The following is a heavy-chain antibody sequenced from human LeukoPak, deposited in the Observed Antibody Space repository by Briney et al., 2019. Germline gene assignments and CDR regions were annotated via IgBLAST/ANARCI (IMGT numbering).Heavy chain of an antibody. Sequence: GGSLRLSCAASEFTFSSYAMTWVRQAPGKGLEWASLIRGSGGNTYYADSVKGRFTMSRDNSKNTLYLQLSSLRAEDTALYYCAKGPKQQLVGSRGHYFDYWGQGTLVTVSS. J-gene: IGHJ4*02. V-gene: IGHV3-23*01. CDR2: IRGSGGNT. D-gene: IGHD6-13*01. CDR1: EFTFSSYA. CDR3: AKGPKQQLVGSRGHYFDY.